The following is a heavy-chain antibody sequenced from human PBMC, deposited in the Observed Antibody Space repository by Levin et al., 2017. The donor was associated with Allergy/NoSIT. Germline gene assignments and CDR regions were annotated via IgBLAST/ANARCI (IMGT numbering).Heavy chain of an antibody. CDR2: ISGSGGST. Sequence: LGESLKISCAASGFTFSSYAMSWVRQAPGKGLEWVSAISGSGGSTYYADSVKGRFTISRDNSKNTLYLQMNSLRAEDTAVYYCAKGATYYYGSGSYSGTYYFDYWGQGTLVTVSS. D-gene: IGHD3-10*01. V-gene: IGHV3-23*01. J-gene: IGHJ4*02. CDR1: GFTFSSYA. CDR3: AKGATYYYGSGSYSGTYYFDY.